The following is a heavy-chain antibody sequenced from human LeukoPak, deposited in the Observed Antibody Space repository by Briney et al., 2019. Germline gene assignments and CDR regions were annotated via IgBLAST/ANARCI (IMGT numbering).Heavy chain of an antibody. D-gene: IGHD6-13*01. J-gene: IGHJ4*02. V-gene: IGHV3-21*01. CDR3: ARDASIGSADYYFDS. CDR1: GFTFSSYS. CDR2: ISSSSSYI. Sequence: GGSLRLSCAASGFTFSSYSMNWVRQAPGKGLEWVSSISSSSSYIYYADSVKGRFTISRDNSKNTLYLQMNSLRTEDTAVYYCARDASIGSADYYFDSWGQGTLVTVSS.